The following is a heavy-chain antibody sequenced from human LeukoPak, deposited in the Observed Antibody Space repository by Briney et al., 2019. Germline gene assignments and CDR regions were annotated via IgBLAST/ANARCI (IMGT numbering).Heavy chain of an antibody. V-gene: IGHV4-59*01. D-gene: IGHD1-26*01. CDR1: GGSISSYY. Sequence: SETLSLTCTVSGGSISSYYWSWIRQPPGKGLKWIGYIYYSGSTNYNPSLKSRVTISVDTSKNQFSLKLSSVTAADTAVYYCANRGSYGAFDIWGQGTMVTVSS. CDR2: IYYSGST. J-gene: IGHJ3*02. CDR3: ANRGSYGAFDI.